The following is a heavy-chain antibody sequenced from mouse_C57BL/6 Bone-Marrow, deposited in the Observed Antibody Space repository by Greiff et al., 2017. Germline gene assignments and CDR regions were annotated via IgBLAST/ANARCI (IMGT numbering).Heavy chain of an antibody. CDR3: TADSYYYGSSPDYFDY. J-gene: IGHJ2*01. Sequence: DVMLVESGGGLVQPGGSMKLSCVASGFTFSNYWMNWVRQSPEKGLEWVAQIRLKSDNYATHYAESVKGRFTISRDDSKSSVYLQMNNLRAEDTGIYYCTADSYYYGSSPDYFDYWGQGTTLTVSS. CDR1: GFTFSNYW. CDR2: IRLKSDNYAT. D-gene: IGHD1-1*01. V-gene: IGHV6-3*01.